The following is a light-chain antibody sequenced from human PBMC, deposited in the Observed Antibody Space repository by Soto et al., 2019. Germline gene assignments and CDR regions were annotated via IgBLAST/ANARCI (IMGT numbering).Light chain of an antibody. J-gene: IGLJ1*01. V-gene: IGLV4-69*01. Sequence: QLVLTQSPSASASLGASVKLTCTLSSGHNNYAIAWHQQQPEKGPRYLMRLNSDGSHNKGDGIPDRFSGSSSGAERYLIISSLHSDDEADYYCQTLDAGILVFGTGTKLTVL. CDR1: SGHNNYA. CDR3: QTLDAGILV. CDR2: LNSDGSH.